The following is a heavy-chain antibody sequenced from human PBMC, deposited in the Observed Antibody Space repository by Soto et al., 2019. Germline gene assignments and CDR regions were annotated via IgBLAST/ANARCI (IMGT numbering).Heavy chain of an antibody. CDR1: GGSFRDFY. J-gene: IGHJ6*02. CDR2: INHSGET. CDR3: ARTGGMDV. Sequence: QVQLQQWGAGLLRPSETLSLTCAVYGGSFRDFYWSWLRQTPEKGLEWIGEINHSGETKYNPSLESRVTISVDTSKNQFSLKVNFVTPADTAVYYCARTGGMDVWGPGATVTVSS. V-gene: IGHV4-34*01.